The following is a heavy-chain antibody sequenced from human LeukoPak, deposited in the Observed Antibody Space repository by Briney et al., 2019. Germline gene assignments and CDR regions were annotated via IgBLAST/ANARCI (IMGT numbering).Heavy chain of an antibody. CDR3: ARSDASGWNEDAFDI. V-gene: IGHV4-28*01. CDR2: IYYRGIT. D-gene: IGHD6-19*01. Sequence: SDTLSLTCAVSGYSISSSNWWGWIRQPPGKGLEWIGYIYYRGITYYNPSLKSRVTMSLDTSKNQFSLKLSSVTAVDTAVYYCARSDASGWNEDAFDIWGLGTMVTVSS. J-gene: IGHJ3*02. CDR1: GYSISSSNW.